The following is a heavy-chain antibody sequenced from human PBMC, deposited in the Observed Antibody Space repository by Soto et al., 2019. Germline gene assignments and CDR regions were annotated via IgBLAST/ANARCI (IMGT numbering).Heavy chain of an antibody. CDR1: GGSISSSSYY. Sequence: SETLSLTCTVSGGSISSSSYYWGWIRQPPGKGLEWIGSIYYSGSTYYNPSLKSRVTISVDTSKNQFSLKLSSVTAADTAVYYCARLSGGRITIFGVPEPPFVYWGQGTLVTVSS. V-gene: IGHV4-39*01. CDR3: ARLSGGRITIFGVPEPPFVY. J-gene: IGHJ4*02. D-gene: IGHD3-3*01. CDR2: IYYSGST.